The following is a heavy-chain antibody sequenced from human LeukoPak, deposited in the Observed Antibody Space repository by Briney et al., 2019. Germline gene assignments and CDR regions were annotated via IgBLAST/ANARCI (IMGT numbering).Heavy chain of an antibody. CDR1: GYTFTGYY. CDR3: ANGTKHLEQVVYF. Sequence: ASVKVSCKASGYTFTGYYMHWVRQAPGQGLEWMGWINPNTGGTNYAQKFQGRVTMTWDTSLSTAYMGLSRLRSDDAAIYYCANGTKHLEQVVYFWGQGTLVTVSS. J-gene: IGHJ4*02. CDR2: INPNTGGT. V-gene: IGHV1-2*02. D-gene: IGHD5/OR15-5a*01.